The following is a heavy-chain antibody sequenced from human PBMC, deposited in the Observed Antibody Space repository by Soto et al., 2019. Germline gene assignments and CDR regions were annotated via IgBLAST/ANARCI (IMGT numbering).Heavy chain of an antibody. CDR3: ARDLVLTNYYYYGMDV. D-gene: IGHD2-8*01. CDR2: ISYDGSNK. Sequence: HPGGSLRLSCAASGFTFSSYAMHWVRQAPGKGLEWVAVISYDGSNKYYADSVKGRFTISRDNSKNTLYLQMNSLRAEDTAVYYCARDLVLTNYYYYGMDVWGQGTTVTVSS. CDR1: GFTFSSYA. V-gene: IGHV3-30-3*01. J-gene: IGHJ6*02.